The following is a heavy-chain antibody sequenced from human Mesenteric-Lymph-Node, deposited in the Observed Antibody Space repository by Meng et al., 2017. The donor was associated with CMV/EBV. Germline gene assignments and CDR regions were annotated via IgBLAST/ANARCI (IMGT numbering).Heavy chain of an antibody. D-gene: IGHD1-26*01. CDR1: FGDYS. CDR3: ARGRGVGY. J-gene: IGHJ4*02. CDR2: INHSGST. V-gene: IGHV4-34*01. Sequence: FGDYSMGWIRQPPGKGLEWIGEINHSGSTNYNPSLKSRVTISVDTSKNQFSLKLSSVTAANTAVYYCARGRGVGYWGQGTLVTVSS.